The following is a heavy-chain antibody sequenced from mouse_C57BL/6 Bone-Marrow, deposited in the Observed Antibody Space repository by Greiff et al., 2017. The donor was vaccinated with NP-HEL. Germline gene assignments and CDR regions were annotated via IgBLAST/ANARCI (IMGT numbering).Heavy chain of an antibody. V-gene: IGHV5-6*01. CDR2: ISSGGSYT. CDR3: ARPFYYYARYFDV. J-gene: IGHJ1*03. D-gene: IGHD1-1*01. CDR1: GFTFSSYG. Sequence: EVKVVESGGDLVKPGGSLKLSCAASGFTFSSYGMSWVRQTPDKRLEWVATISSGGSYTYYPDSVQGRVTISRDNAKNTLYLQMSSLKSEDTAMYYCARPFYYYARYFDVWGTGTTVTVSS.